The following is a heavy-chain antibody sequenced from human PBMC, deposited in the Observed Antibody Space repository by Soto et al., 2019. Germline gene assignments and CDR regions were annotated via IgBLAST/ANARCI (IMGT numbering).Heavy chain of an antibody. J-gene: IGHJ5*02. CDR2: INAGNGNT. V-gene: IGHV1-3*01. CDR3: ARDTWDGSGSYYHWFDP. CDR1: GYTLTSSP. D-gene: IGHD3-10*01. Sequence: GSVMVCSPGSGYTLTSSPMHLVRQAPVQRLEWMGWINAGNGNTNYAQKLQGRVTMTTDTSTSTAYMELRSLRSDDTAVYYCARDTWDGSGSYYHWFDPWGQGTRVTGSA.